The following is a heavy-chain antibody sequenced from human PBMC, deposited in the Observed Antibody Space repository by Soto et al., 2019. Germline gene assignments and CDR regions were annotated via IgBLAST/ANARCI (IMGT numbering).Heavy chain of an antibody. D-gene: IGHD2-21*02. J-gene: IGHJ4*02. Sequence: QVQLQESGPGLVKPSQTLSLTCTVSGGSISSGDYYWSWIRQPPGQGLEWVGYIYYSGSTYYNPSLKSRVTISVDTSKNQFSLKRSSVTAADTAVYYCARWGSVVTARHSYYWGQGTLVTVSS. CDR1: GGSISSGDYY. CDR2: IYYSGST. CDR3: ARWGSVVTARHSYY. V-gene: IGHV4-30-4*01.